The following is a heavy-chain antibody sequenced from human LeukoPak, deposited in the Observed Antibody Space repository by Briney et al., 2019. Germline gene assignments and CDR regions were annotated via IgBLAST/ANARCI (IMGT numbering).Heavy chain of an antibody. Sequence: GASVKVSCKASGYTFTCYYMHWVRQAPGQGLEWMGRINPNSGGTNYSQKFQGRVTMTRDTSISTAYMELSRLRSDDTAVYYCAREGTGYSSSWRSGASVDYWGQGTLVTVSS. CDR1: GYTFTCYY. V-gene: IGHV1-2*06. CDR3: AREGTGYSSSWRSGASVDY. CDR2: INPNSGGT. D-gene: IGHD6-13*01. J-gene: IGHJ4*02.